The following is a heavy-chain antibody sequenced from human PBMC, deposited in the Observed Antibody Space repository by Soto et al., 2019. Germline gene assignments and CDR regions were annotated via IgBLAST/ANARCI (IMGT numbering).Heavy chain of an antibody. Sequence: SETLSLTCTVSGGSISSYYWSWIRQPPGKGLEWIGYIYYSGSTNYNPSLKSRVTISVDTSKNQFSLKLSSVTAADTAVYYCARHLYYYSNDGSVDYYYYMDVWGKGTTVTVSS. J-gene: IGHJ6*03. D-gene: IGHD4-4*01. CDR3: ARHLYYYSNDGSVDYYYYMDV. V-gene: IGHV4-59*08. CDR1: GGSISSYY. CDR2: IYYSGST.